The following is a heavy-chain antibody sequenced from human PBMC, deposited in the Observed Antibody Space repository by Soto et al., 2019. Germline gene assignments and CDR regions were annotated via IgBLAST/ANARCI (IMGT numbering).Heavy chain of an antibody. CDR1: GDSISIYY. Sequence: SETLSLTCTVSGDSISIYYWSWIRQPPGKGLEWIGYIYYSGSTNYNPSLKSRVTISVDTSKNQFSLMLSSVTAADTAVYYCARAHYAFGDWGREAFDIWGQGTMVTVSS. J-gene: IGHJ3*02. D-gene: IGHD2-21*02. V-gene: IGHV4-59*01. CDR3: ARAHYAFGDWGREAFDI. CDR2: IYYSGST.